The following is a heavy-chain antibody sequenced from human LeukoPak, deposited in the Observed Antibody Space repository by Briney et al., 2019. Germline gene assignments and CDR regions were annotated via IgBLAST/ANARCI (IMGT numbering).Heavy chain of an antibody. CDR3: AKDGVPSRYFGRNYFDY. CDR2: ISSSSSYI. J-gene: IGHJ4*02. D-gene: IGHD2-8*01. Sequence: GGSLRLSCAASGFTFSTSYMNWVRQAPGKGLEWVSSISSSSSYIYYADSLKGRFTISRDNARNSLYLQMNSLRAEDTAVYYCAKDGVPSRYFGRNYFDYWGQGTLVTVSS. V-gene: IGHV3-21*01. CDR1: GFTFSTSY.